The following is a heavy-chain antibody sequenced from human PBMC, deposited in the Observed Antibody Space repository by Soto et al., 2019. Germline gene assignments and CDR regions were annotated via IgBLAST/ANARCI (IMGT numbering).Heavy chain of an antibody. Sequence: GGSLRLSCAASGFTFSSYSMNWVRQAPGKGLEWVSYISSSSSTIYYADSVKGRFTISRDNAKNSLYLQMNSLRDEDTAVYYCARDPEGWDIVVVPAAPKPVDYWDQGTLVTVSS. V-gene: IGHV3-48*02. CDR3: ARDPEGWDIVVVPAAPKPVDY. CDR1: GFTFSSYS. D-gene: IGHD2-2*01. J-gene: IGHJ4*02. CDR2: ISSSSSTI.